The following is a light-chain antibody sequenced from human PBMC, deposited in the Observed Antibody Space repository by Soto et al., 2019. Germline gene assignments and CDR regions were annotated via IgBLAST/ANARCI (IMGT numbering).Light chain of an antibody. CDR1: QTISTY. J-gene: IGKJ2*01. V-gene: IGKV1-39*01. CDR3: QQSDSTPYT. Sequence: DIQMTQSPSSLSASVGDRVTITCRASQTISTYLHWYQQKPGKAPRILIYDASSLLSGVPSRFSGSGSEPDFTLTIASLQPEDFSTYYCQQSDSTPYTFGQGTKVEI. CDR2: DAS.